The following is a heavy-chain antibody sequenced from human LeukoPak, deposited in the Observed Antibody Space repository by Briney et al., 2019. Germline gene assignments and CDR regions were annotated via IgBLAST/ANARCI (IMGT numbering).Heavy chain of an antibody. D-gene: IGHD2-2*01. J-gene: IGHJ4*02. V-gene: IGHV3-21*01. CDR3: ARGGGYCSSTNCYVYFDY. CDR1: GFTFSSYA. Sequence: GGSLRLSCAASGFTFSSYAMRWVRQAPGKGLEWVSSISGGNIFYADSVKGRFTISRDNAKNSLYLQMNSLRAEDTALYYCARGGGYCSSTNCYVYFDYWGQGTLVIVSS. CDR2: ISGGNI.